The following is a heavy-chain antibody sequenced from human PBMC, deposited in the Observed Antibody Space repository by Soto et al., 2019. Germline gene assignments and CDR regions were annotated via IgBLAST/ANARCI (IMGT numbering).Heavy chain of an antibody. CDR2: ISAYSGNT. J-gene: IGHJ5*02. D-gene: IGHD3-22*01. CDR1: GYTFTSYG. V-gene: IGHV1-18*01. Sequence: QVQLVQSGAEVKKPGASVKVSCKASGYTFTSYGINWVRQAPGQGLEWMGWISAYSGNTNYAQKLQGRVTMTKDTSTSTAYMVLRSLRSDATAVYYGARDPYAYDSSGPSWFDPWGQGTLVTVSS. CDR3: ARDPYAYDSSGPSWFDP.